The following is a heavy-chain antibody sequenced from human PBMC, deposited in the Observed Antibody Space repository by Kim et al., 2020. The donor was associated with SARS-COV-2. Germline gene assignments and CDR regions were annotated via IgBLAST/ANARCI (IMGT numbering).Heavy chain of an antibody. CDR1: GDSISSGGYS. CDR2: IYYSGST. Sequence: SETLSLTCAVSGDSISSGGYSWSWIRQPPGKGLEWIGYIYYSGSTYHNPSLKSRVIISEDRSKNQFSLKLSSVTAADTAVYYCATWVGYFDYWGQGNL. CDR3: ATWVGYFDY. V-gene: IGHV4-30-2*01. J-gene: IGHJ4*02.